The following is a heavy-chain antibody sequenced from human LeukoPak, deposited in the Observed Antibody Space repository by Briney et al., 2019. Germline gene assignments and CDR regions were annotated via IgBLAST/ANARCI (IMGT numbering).Heavy chain of an antibody. CDR2: ISSNGDNT. J-gene: IGHJ4*02. CDR1: VFTFSTYV. Sequence: GGSLRLFCSVSVFTFSTYVMHWVPQAPGKGLEYVSAISSNGDNTYYADSVKDRFTISRDNSKNTLYLQMSSLRADDTAVYYCVRGTGYWGQGTLVTVSS. CDR3: VRGTGY. V-gene: IGHV3-64D*06.